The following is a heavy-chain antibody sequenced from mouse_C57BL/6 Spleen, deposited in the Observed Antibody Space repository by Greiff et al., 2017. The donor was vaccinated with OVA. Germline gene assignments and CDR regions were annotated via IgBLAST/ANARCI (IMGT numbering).Heavy chain of an antibody. D-gene: IGHD3-2*02. CDR1: GYAFSSSW. V-gene: IGHV1-82*01. Sequence: VQLVESGPELVKPGASVKISCKASGYAFSSSWMNWVKQRPGKGLEWIGRIYPGDGDTNYNGKFKGKATLTADKSSSTAYMQLSSLTSEDSAVYFCARGLDSSGPFAYWGQGTLVTVSA. CDR3: ARGLDSSGPFAY. J-gene: IGHJ3*01. CDR2: IYPGDGDT.